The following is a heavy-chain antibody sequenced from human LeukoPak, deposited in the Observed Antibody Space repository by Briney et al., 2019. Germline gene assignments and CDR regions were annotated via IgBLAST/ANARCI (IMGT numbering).Heavy chain of an antibody. D-gene: IGHD6-19*01. CDR3: AREFSGCDY. J-gene: IGHJ4*02. CDR2: LYSGGTT. Sequence: GGSLRLSCAVSGFSVSSNYMTWVRQAPGKGLEWVSVLYSGGTTYYADSVKGRFTISRDNSKSTLYLQMNSLRAEDTAVYYCAREFSGCDYWGQGTLVTVSS. V-gene: IGHV3-53*01. CDR1: GFSVSSNY.